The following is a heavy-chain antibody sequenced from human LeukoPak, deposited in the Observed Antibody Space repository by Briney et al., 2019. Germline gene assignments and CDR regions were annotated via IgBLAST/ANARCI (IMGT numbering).Heavy chain of an antibody. J-gene: IGHJ3*02. V-gene: IGHV3-9*01. D-gene: IGHD3-22*01. CDR2: ISWNSGSI. Sequence: GGSLRLSCAASGFTFDDYAMPWVRQAPGKGLEWVSGISWNSGSIGYADSVKGRFTISRDNAKNSLYLQMNSLRAEDTALYYCAKTYYDSSGYYFPLAFDIWGQGTMVTVSS. CDR3: AKTYYDSSGYYFPLAFDI. CDR1: GFTFDDYA.